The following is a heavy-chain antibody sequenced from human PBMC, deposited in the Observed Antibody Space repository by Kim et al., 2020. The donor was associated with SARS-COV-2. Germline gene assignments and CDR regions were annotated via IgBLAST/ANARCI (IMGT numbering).Heavy chain of an antibody. Sequence: GGSLRLSCAASGFTFSSYAMSWVRQAPGKGLEWVSAISGSGGSTYCADSVKGRFTISRDNSKNTLYLQMNSLRAEDTAVYYCAKSTAMVTGRLYCFDYWGQGTLVTVSS. CDR2: ISGSGGST. CDR1: GFTFSSYA. D-gene: IGHD5-18*01. V-gene: IGHV3-23*01. CDR3: AKSTAMVTGRLYCFDY. J-gene: IGHJ4*02.